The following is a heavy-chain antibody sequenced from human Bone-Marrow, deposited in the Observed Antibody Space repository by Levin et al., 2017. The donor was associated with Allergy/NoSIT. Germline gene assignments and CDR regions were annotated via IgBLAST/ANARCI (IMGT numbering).Heavy chain of an antibody. CDR3: ASRIEGARYYYGMDV. D-gene: IGHD1-26*01. CDR1: GFTVSSNY. CDR2: IYSGGST. Sequence: SGGSLRLSCAASGFTVSSNYMSWVRQAPGKGLEWVSVIYSGGSTHYADSVRGRFTISRDNSKNTLYLQMNSLRVEDTAIYYCASRIEGARYYYGMDVWGQGTTVTVSS. J-gene: IGHJ6*02. V-gene: IGHV3-66*01.